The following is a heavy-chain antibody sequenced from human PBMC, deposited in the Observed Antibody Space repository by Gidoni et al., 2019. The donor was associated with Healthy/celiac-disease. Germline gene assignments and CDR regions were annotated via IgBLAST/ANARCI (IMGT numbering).Heavy chain of an antibody. J-gene: IGHJ4*02. CDR2: ISYDGSNK. CDR3: ARDYVNVDTATDDFDY. V-gene: IGHV3-30*04. CDR1: GFTFSSYA. D-gene: IGHD5-18*01. Sequence: QVQLVESGGGVVQPGRSLRLSCAASGFTFSSYAMHWVRQAPGKGLEWVAVISYDGSNKYYADSVKGRFTISRDNSKNTLYLQMNSLRAEDTAVYYCARDYVNVDTATDDFDYWGQGTLVTASS.